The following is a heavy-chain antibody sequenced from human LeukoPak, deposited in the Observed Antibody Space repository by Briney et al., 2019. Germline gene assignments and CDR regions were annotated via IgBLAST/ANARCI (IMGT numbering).Heavy chain of an antibody. D-gene: IGHD6-19*01. V-gene: IGHV1-58*02. CDR3: AVIAVAGSHGHY. Sequence: GASVKVSCKASGFTFTSSAMQWVRQARGQRLEWIGWIVVGSGNTNYAQKFQERVTITRDMYTSTAYMELSSLRSGDTAVYYCAVIAVAGSHGHYWGQGTLVTVSS. J-gene: IGHJ4*02. CDR1: GFTFTSSA. CDR2: IVVGSGNT.